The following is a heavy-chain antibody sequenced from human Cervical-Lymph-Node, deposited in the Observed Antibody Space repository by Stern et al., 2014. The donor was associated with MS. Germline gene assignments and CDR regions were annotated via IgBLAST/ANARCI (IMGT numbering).Heavy chain of an antibody. V-gene: IGHV4-34*01. CDR3: ARGGYDILTGYHNWFDP. D-gene: IGHD3-9*01. CDR2: INHSGST. J-gene: IGHJ5*02. CDR1: GGSFSGYY. Sequence: QVQLQQWGAGLLKPSETLSLTCAVYGGSFSGYYWSWIRQPPGKGLEWIGEINHSGSTNYNPSLKIRVTISVDTSKNQFSLKLSSVTAADTAVYYCARGGYDILTGYHNWFDPWGQGTLVTVSS.